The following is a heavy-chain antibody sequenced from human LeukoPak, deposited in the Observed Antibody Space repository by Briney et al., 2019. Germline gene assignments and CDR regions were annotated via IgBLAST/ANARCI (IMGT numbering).Heavy chain of an antibody. CDR1: GFTFSSYG. CDR3: ARDSGFSGTQRGEY. D-gene: IGHD3/OR15-3a*01. J-gene: IGHJ4*02. Sequence: GGSLRLSCAASGFTFSSYGMHWVRQAPGKGLEWVAVISYDGSNKYYSDSVKGRFTISRDNSKNTLYLQMNSLRAEDTAVYYCARDSGFSGTQRGEYWGQGALVAVSS. CDR2: ISYDGSNK. V-gene: IGHV3-30*03.